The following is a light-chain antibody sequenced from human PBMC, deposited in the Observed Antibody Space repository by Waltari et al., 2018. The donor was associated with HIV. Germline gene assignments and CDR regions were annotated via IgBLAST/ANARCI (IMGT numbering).Light chain of an antibody. J-gene: IGLJ2*01. Sequence: QSALTQPASVSGSPGQSITISCTGTFSDVGSYNLVSWYQKHPGEAPKIMIYEVTKRPSGVSSRFSGSKSGNTASLTISGLQAEDEADYYCCSYAGSSTPVFGGGTKLTVL. CDR3: CSYAGSSTPV. V-gene: IGLV2-23*02. CDR2: EVT. CDR1: FSDVGSYNL.